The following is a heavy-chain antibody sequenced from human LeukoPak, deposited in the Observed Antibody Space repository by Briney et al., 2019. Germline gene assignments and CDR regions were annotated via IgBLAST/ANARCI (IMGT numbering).Heavy chain of an antibody. J-gene: IGHJ4*02. Sequence: PGGSLRLSCAASGFAFTSYAMSWVRQAPGKGLEWVSDISGSGGGTFCADSVKGRFTISRDNTKNSLYLQMNSLRAEDTAVYYCERERGSRYGSHDYWGQGTLVTVSS. CDR1: GFAFTSYA. CDR3: ERERGSRYGSHDY. V-gene: IGHV3-23*01. CDR2: ISGSGGGT. D-gene: IGHD5-18*01.